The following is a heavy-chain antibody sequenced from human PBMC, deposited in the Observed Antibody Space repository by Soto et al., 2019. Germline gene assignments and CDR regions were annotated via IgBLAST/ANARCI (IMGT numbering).Heavy chain of an antibody. V-gene: IGHV3-30*18. CDR3: AKDLVAAAEKYYYYYGMDV. D-gene: IGHD6-13*01. CDR1: GFTFSSYG. Sequence: PGGSLRLSCAASGFTFSSYGMHWVRQAPGKGLEWVAVISYDGSNKYYADSVKGRFTIFRDNSKNTLYLQMNSLRAEDTAVYYCAKDLVAAAEKYYYYYGMDVWGQGTTVTVSS. CDR2: ISYDGSNK. J-gene: IGHJ6*02.